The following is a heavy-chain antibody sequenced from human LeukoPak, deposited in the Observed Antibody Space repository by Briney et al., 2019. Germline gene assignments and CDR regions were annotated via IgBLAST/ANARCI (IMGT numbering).Heavy chain of an antibody. Sequence: SETLSLTCTVSGGSISSSSYYWAWIRQPPGKGLEWIGSIYYRGSTYYNPSLRSRVTISVDTSTNQFSLQLNSVTPEDTAVYYCARGSTSGWSGYYYYYGMDVWGQGTTVTVSS. D-gene: IGHD6-19*01. V-gene: IGHV4-39*07. CDR1: GGSISSSSYY. CDR2: IYYRGST. CDR3: ARGSTSGWSGYYYYYGMDV. J-gene: IGHJ6*02.